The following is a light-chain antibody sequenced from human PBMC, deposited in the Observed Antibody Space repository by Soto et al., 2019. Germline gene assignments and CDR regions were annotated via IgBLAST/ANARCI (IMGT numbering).Light chain of an antibody. J-gene: IGKJ1*01. CDR2: AAS. V-gene: IGKV1-27*01. CDR1: QDISNY. Sequence: DIQMTQSPSSLSAAVGDRVTIACRASQDISNYLAWYQQKPGRAPKLLIFAASTLQSGVPSRFSGSGSGTEFTLTISSVQPEDVATYYCQKYDSAPAWTFGQGTKVEIK. CDR3: QKYDSAPAWT.